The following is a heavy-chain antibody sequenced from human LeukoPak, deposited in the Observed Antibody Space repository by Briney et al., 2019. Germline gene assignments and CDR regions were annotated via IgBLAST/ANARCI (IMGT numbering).Heavy chain of an antibody. CDR2: IYYSGST. Sequence: PSETLSLTCTVSGGSISSGGYYWSWTRQHPGKGLEWIGYIYYSGSTYYNPSLKSRVTISVDTSKNQFSLKLSSVTAADTAVYYCARSPLGGGYYGSGSYYDYWGQGTLVTVSS. CDR3: ARSPLGGGYYGSGSYYDY. V-gene: IGHV4-31*03. J-gene: IGHJ4*02. D-gene: IGHD3-10*01. CDR1: GGSISSGGYY.